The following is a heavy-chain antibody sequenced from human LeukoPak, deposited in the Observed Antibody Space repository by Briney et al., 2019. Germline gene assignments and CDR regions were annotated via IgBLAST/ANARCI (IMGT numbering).Heavy chain of an antibody. V-gene: IGHV4-39*01. CDR1: GGSISSSSYY. D-gene: IGHD1-26*01. J-gene: IGHJ4*02. Sequence: SETLSLTCTVSGGSISSSSYYWGWIRQPPGKGLEWIGSIYYSGSTYYNPSLKSRVTISVDTSKNQFSLKLSSVTAADTAVYYCARHPGRGSYYFDYWGQGTLVTVSS. CDR2: IYYSGST. CDR3: ARHPGRGSYYFDY.